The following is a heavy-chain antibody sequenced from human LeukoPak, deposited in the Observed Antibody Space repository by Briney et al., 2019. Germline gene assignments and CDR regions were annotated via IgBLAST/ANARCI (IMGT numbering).Heavy chain of an antibody. J-gene: IGHJ6*02. V-gene: IGHV1-18*01. CDR2: ISAYNGNT. D-gene: IGHD2-2*01. CDR1: GYTFTSYG. CDR3: ARATLGYCSSTSCYVGYYYYGMDV. Sequence: GASVKVSCKASGYTFTSYGINWVRQAPGQGLEWMGWISAYNGNTNYAQKLQGRVTMTTDTSTSTAYMELRSLRSDDTAVYYCARATLGYCSSTSCYVGYYYYGMDVWGQGTTVTVSS.